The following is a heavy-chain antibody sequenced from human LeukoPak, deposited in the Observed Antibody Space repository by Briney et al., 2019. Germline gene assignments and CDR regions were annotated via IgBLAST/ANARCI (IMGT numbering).Heavy chain of an antibody. D-gene: IGHD6-6*01. J-gene: IGHJ3*02. CDR2: IIPIFGTA. V-gene: IGHV1-69*05. CDR3: ARAPSIAARPIDAFDI. Sequence: SVKVSCKASGGTLSSYAISWVRQAPGQGLEWMGGIIPIFGTANYAQKFQGRVTITTDESTSTAYMELSSLRSEDTAVYYCARAPSIAARPIDAFDIWGQGTMVTVSS. CDR1: GGTLSSYA.